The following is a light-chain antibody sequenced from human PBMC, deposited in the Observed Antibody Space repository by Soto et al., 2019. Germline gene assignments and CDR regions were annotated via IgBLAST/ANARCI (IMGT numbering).Light chain of an antibody. CDR2: SNN. V-gene: IGLV1-44*01. Sequence: QSVLTQPPSASGTPGQRVTISCSGSNSNIGSNTVNWYQQLPGTAPKLLIYSNNQWPSGVPDRFSGSKSGTSASLAISGLQSEDEADYYCATWDESLNGPVFGGGTKLTVL. CDR1: NSNIGSNT. CDR3: ATWDESLNGPV. J-gene: IGLJ2*01.